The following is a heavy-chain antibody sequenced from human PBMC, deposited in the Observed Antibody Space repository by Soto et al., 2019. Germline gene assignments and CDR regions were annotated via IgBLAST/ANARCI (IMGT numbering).Heavy chain of an antibody. V-gene: IGHV1-69*01. CDR3: ASNIVSTNV. J-gene: IGHJ4*02. CDR1: GGTFSIYV. Sequence: QVQLVQSGAEAKMPGSSVTVSCKASGGTFSIYVITWVRQAPGQGFEWMGGITPIFGTTTYAQKFQGRVTITADESTSTAYMELSGLRSEDTAVYYCASNIVSTNVWGQGTRVTVSS. CDR2: ITPIFGTT. D-gene: IGHD5-12*01.